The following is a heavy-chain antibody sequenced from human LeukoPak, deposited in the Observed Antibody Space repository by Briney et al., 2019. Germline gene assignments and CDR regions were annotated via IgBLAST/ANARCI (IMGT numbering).Heavy chain of an antibody. J-gene: IGHJ6*03. Sequence: GGSLRLSCAASGFTFSSYGMYWVRQAPGKGLEWVAVISYDGSNKYYADSVKGRFTISRDNSKNTLYLQMNSLRAEDTAVYYCAKRGYYGSGDYYYYYYMDVWGKGTTVTISS. CDR3: AKRGYYGSGDYYYYYYMDV. V-gene: IGHV3-30*18. D-gene: IGHD3-10*01. CDR2: ISYDGSNK. CDR1: GFTFSSYG.